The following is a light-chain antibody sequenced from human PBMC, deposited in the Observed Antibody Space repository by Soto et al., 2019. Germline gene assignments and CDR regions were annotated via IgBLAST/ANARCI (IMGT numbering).Light chain of an antibody. CDR2: GAS. J-gene: IGKJ4*01. V-gene: IGKV3-15*01. Sequence: EIVMTQSPATLSVSPGERATLSCRASQSVSSNLAWYQQKPGQAPRLLIYGASTRATGIPARFSGSGSVTDFTLTISSLQSEDFAVYYCQQYNNWPPLTFGGGTKVEIK. CDR3: QQYNNWPPLT. CDR1: QSVSSN.